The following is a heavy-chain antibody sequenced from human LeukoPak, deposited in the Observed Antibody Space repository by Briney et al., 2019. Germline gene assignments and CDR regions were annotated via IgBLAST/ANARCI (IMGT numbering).Heavy chain of an antibody. Sequence: GASVKVSCKASGYTFTSYGISWVRQAPGQGLEWMGWINPNSGGTNYAQKFQGWVTMTRDTSISTAYMELSRLRSDDTAVYYCARATRGWELLDYWGQGTLVTVSS. CDR2: INPNSGGT. V-gene: IGHV1-2*04. D-gene: IGHD1-26*01. CDR3: ARATRGWELLDY. CDR1: GYTFTSYG. J-gene: IGHJ4*02.